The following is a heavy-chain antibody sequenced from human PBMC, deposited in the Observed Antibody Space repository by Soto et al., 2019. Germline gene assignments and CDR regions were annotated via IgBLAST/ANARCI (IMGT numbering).Heavy chain of an antibody. CDR3: ARARGWNDGERYYYYGMDV. V-gene: IGHV4-61*01. Sequence: KASETLSLTCTVSGGSVSSGSYYWSWIRQPPGKGLEWIGYIYYSGSTNYNPSLKSRVTISVDTSKNQFSLKLSSVTAADTAVYYCARARGWNDGERYYYYGMDVWGQGTTVTVSS. J-gene: IGHJ6*02. D-gene: IGHD1-1*01. CDR1: GGSVSSGSYY. CDR2: IYYSGST.